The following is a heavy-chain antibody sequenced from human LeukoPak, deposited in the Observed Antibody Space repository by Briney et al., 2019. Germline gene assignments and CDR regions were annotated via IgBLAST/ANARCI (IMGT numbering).Heavy chain of an antibody. J-gene: IGHJ4*02. V-gene: IGHV3-7*01. D-gene: IGHD6-13*01. Sequence: GGSLRLSCVASDFTFSFYWMTWVRQAPGKGLEWVANILPDGSQKYYVDSVKSRFTISRDNPKNSLYLQINSLRAEDTAVYYCGRLAHNAWYAIDYWGQGTLVTVSS. CDR3: GRLAHNAWYAIDY. CDR1: DFTFSFYW. CDR2: ILPDGSQK.